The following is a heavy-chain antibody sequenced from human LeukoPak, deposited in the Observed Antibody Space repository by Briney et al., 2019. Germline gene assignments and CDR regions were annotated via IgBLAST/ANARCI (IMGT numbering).Heavy chain of an antibody. CDR3: AKAPYSSGWYFWADY. Sequence: GGSLRLSCAASGFTFSSYGMHWVRQAPGKGLEWVAFIRYDGSNKYYADSVKGRFTISRDNSKNTLYLQMNSLRAEDTAVYYCAKAPYSSGWYFWADYWGQGSLVTVSS. D-gene: IGHD6-19*01. J-gene: IGHJ4*02. CDR2: IRYDGSNK. CDR1: GFTFSSYG. V-gene: IGHV3-30*02.